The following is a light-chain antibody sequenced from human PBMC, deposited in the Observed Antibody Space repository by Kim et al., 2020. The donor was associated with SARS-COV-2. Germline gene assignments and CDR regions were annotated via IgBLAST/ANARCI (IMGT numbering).Light chain of an antibody. CDR3: QQYDAYTYT. CDR1: QSINKW. CDR2: DAS. J-gene: IGKJ2*01. V-gene: IGKV1-5*01. Sequence: EIQMTQSPATLSASVGDRATITCRASQSINKWLAWYQQKPGKAPILLISDASSLESGVPSRFSGSGSGTDFTLTIASLQPDDFATYYCQQYDAYTYTFGQGTKLEI.